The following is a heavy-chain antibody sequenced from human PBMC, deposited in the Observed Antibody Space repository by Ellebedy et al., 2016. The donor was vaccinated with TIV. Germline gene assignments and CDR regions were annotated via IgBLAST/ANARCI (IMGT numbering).Heavy chain of an antibody. J-gene: IGHJ4*02. CDR1: GGSISSGSYY. CDR3: ARIQATGYDFDY. D-gene: IGHD2-15*01. CDR2: IYTSGST. Sequence: LRLXXTVSGGSISSGSYYWSWIRQPAGKGLEWIGRIYTSGSTNYNPSLKSRVTMSVDTSKNQFSLKLSSVTAADTAVYYCARIQATGYDFDYWGQGTLVTVSS. V-gene: IGHV4-61*02.